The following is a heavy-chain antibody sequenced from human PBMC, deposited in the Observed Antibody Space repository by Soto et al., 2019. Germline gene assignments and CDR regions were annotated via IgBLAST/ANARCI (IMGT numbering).Heavy chain of an antibody. J-gene: IGHJ3*01. V-gene: IGHV4-34*01. CDR2: INHRGST. D-gene: IGHD3-10*01. CDR1: GGSSIGHY. Sequence: SETLSLTCADYGGSSIGHYWSWIRQPPGKGLEWIGEINHRGSTNYNPSLKSRVTISVDMSKNQFSLKLNSVTAADTAVYYCARELLWFGELLYAFHGWGQGTMVTVAS. CDR3: ARELLWFGELLYAFHG.